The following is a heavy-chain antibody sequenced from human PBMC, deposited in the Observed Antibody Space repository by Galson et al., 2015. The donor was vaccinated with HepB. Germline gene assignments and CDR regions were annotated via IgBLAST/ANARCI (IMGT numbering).Heavy chain of an antibody. J-gene: IGHJ6*02. CDR1: GFIFRSYG. CDR3: AGGFWSGYSMDRYYYYGMDV. Sequence: SLRLSCAASGFIFRSYGMHWVRQAPGKGLQWVAVISHDGRNEYYADYVRGRFTISRDNSKNTLYLQMNSLRAEDTAVYYCAGGFWSGYSMDRYYYYGMDVWGQGTTVTVSS. CDR2: ISHDGRNE. D-gene: IGHD3-3*01. V-gene: IGHV3-30*03.